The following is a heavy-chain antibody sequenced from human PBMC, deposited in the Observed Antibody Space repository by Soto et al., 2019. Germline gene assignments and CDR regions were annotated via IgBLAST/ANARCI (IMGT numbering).Heavy chain of an antibody. D-gene: IGHD3-3*01. CDR3: AREIDGGTIFGVVPRMDV. CDR2: IIPIFGTA. Sequence: SVKVSCKASGGTFSSYAISWVRQAPGQGLEWMGGIIPIFGTANYAQKFQGRVTITADESTSTAYMELSSLRSEDTAVYYCAREIDGGTIFGVVPRMDVWGQGTTVTVSS. J-gene: IGHJ6*02. V-gene: IGHV1-69*13. CDR1: GGTFSSYA.